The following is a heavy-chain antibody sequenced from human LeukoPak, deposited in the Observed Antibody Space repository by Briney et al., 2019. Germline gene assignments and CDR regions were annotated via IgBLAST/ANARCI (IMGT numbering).Heavy chain of an antibody. D-gene: IGHD3-9*01. CDR3: ARVRSDYDILTGFGMDV. CDR1: GGSISTYY. J-gene: IGHJ6*02. CDR2: IYYSGST. Sequence: PSETLSLTCTVSGGSISTYYWSWIRQPPGKGLEWIGYIYYSGSTNYSPSLKSRVTMSVDTSKNQFSLTLSSVTAADTAVYYCARVRSDYDILTGFGMDVWGQGTTVTVSS. V-gene: IGHV4-59*01.